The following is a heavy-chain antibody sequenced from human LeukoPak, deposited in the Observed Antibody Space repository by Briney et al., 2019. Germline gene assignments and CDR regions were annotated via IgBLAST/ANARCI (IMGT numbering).Heavy chain of an antibody. CDR3: AKDSLRFEIFH. V-gene: IGHV3-30*18. CDR1: GFTFSSYG. CDR2: ISYDGGNK. Sequence: GGSLRLSCAASGFTFSSYGMHWVRQAPGKGLEWVAVISYDGGNKYYADSVKGRFTISRDNSKNTLYLQMNSLRAEDTAVYYCAKDSLRFEIFHWGQGTLVTVSS. J-gene: IGHJ4*02. D-gene: IGHD3-10*01.